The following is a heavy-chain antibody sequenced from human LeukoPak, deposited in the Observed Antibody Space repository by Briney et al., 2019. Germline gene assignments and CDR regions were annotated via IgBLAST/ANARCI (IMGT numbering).Heavy chain of an antibody. D-gene: IGHD5-12*01. CDR1: GYTFTGYY. CDR3: ARDDVDIVATTQGVYFDY. CDR2: INPNSGGT. J-gene: IGHJ4*02. V-gene: IGHV1-2*06. Sequence: GASVKVSCKASGYTFTGYYMHWVRQAPGQGLEWMGRINPNSGGTNYAQKLQGRVTMTTDTSTSTAYMELRSLRSDDTAVYYCARDDVDIVATTQGVYFDYWGQGTLVTVSS.